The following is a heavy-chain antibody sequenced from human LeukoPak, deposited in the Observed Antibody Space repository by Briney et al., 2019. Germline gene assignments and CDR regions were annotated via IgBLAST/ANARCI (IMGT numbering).Heavy chain of an antibody. V-gene: IGHV3-30*02. CDR1: GFAFSSYG. CDR2: VRSDGSYA. J-gene: IGHJ4*02. CDR3: ASGGPTRGTLDS. D-gene: IGHD1-26*01. Sequence: PLGSLRLSCAASGFAFSSYGMYWVCQTADKGLGRVTYVRSDGSYANYAASVKDPLTISRDPSKNTLSLQMNNLRVKDTAGYYCASGGPTRGTLDSWGQGNLVTVSS.